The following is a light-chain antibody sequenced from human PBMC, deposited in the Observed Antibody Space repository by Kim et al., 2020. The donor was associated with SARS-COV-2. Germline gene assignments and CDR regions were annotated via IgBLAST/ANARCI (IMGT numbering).Light chain of an antibody. CDR2: AAS. CDR1: QSISSY. V-gene: IGKV1-39*01. J-gene: IGKJ1*01. Sequence: ASVGDRVTITCRASQSISSYLNWYQQKPGKAPKRLIYAASSLQSGVPSRFSGSGSGTDFTLTISSLQPEDFATYYCQQSYSTPWTFGQGTKVDIK. CDR3: QQSYSTPWT.